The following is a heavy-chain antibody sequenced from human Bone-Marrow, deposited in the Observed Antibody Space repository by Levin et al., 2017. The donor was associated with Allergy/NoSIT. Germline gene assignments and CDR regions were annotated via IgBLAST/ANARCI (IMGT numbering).Heavy chain of an antibody. D-gene: IGHD3-10*01. J-gene: IGHJ6*02. Sequence: GESLKISCKASGYSFSNYGLSWVRQAPGKGLEWMGRVSAYKGTIEVAQRFEDRVIMTTDASMNTAYMELRSLSADDTAVYFCARDWFIIPRFGASRRPEFEYYYGMDVWGQGTTVTVFS. CDR3: ARDWFIIPRFGASRRPEFEYYYGMDV. V-gene: IGHV1-18*01. CDR2: VSAYKGTI. CDR1: GYSFSNYG.